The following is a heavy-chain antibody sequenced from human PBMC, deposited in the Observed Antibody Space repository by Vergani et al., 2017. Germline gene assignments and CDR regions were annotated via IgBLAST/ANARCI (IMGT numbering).Heavy chain of an antibody. D-gene: IGHD5-12*01. Sequence: EVQLVESGGGIVKPGGSLRLSCAASGFTFNHYAMNWVRQAPGKGLEWVSGISGSGGSTYYAGSVKGRFTISRDSSKNTLYLQMNSLSAGDTAVYYCAKASPRNSGYDYLYYYHAMDVWGQGTTVTVSS. CDR1: GFTFNHYA. CDR3: AKASPRNSGYDYLYYYHAMDV. CDR2: ISGSGGST. V-gene: IGHV3-23*04. J-gene: IGHJ6*02.